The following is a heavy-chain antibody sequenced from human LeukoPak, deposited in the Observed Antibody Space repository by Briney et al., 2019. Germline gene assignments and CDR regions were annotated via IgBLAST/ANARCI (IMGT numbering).Heavy chain of an antibody. J-gene: IGHJ6*02. Sequence: GVSLRLSCAASGFTFSSYAMHWVRQAPGKGLVWVAVISYDGSNKYYADSVKGRFTISRDNSKNTLYLQMNSLRAEDTAVYYCARGPYYDILTGSPLSYGMDVWGQGTTVTVSS. D-gene: IGHD3-9*01. CDR2: ISYDGSNK. CDR3: ARGPYYDILTGSPLSYGMDV. CDR1: GFTFSSYA. V-gene: IGHV3-30-3*01.